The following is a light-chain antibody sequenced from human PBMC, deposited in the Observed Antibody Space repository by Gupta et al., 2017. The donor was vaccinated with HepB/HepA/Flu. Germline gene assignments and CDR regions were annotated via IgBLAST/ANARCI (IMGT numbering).Light chain of an antibody. V-gene: IGKV1-39*01. J-gene: IGKJ4*01. CDR1: QSISTC. Sequence: DIQMTQSPSSLSAFVGDRVTITCRASQSISTCLNWYQQKAGRAPKLLIYTASSLQSGVPSRFSGSGSGTDFTLTISSLQPEDFATYYCQQSDITPITFGGGTKVEIK. CDR2: TAS. CDR3: QQSDITPIT.